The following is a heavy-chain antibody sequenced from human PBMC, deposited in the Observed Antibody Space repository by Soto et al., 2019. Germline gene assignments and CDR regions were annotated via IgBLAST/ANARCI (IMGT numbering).Heavy chain of an antibody. CDR1: GGTFSTYT. V-gene: IGHV1-69*06. Sequence: QVQLVQSGAEVKKPGSSVKVSCKASGGTFSTYTFSWVRQAPGQGLEWMGRIIPIFGTPYYEQKFQGRVTITADKSTSTVYMELSSLRSDDTAVYFCARGLECRGYCLDKPTWFAPWGQGTLVTVSS. D-gene: IGHD2-15*01. CDR2: IIPIFGTP. J-gene: IGHJ5*02. CDR3: ARGLECRGYCLDKPTWFAP.